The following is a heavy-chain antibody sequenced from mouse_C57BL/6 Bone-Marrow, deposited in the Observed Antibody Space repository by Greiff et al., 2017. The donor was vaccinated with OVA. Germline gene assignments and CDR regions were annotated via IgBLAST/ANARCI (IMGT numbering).Heavy chain of an antibody. V-gene: IGHV1-52*01. D-gene: IGHD3-2*02. CDR3: ARAGSSGKDYYAMDY. Sequence: QVQLQQPGAELVRPGSSVKLSCKASGYTFTSYWMHWVKQGPIQGLEWIGNIDPSDSETHYNQKFKDKATLTVDKSSSTAYMQLSSLTSEDSAVYYCARAGSSGKDYYAMDYWGQGTSVTVSS. J-gene: IGHJ4*01. CDR2: IDPSDSET. CDR1: GYTFTSYW.